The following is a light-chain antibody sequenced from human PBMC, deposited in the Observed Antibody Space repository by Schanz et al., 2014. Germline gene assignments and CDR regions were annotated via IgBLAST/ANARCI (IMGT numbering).Light chain of an antibody. CDR2: GAS. Sequence: EIVLTQSPGALSLSPGDRATLSCRASQSVSSIDLAWYQQKPGQTPRLLIYGASSRATGIPDRFSGSGSGKGSGTDFTLTISRLEPEDFGVYYCQQYGSSSTWTFGQGTKVEIK. V-gene: IGKV3-20*01. CDR1: QSVSSID. CDR3: QQYGSSSTWT. J-gene: IGKJ1*01.